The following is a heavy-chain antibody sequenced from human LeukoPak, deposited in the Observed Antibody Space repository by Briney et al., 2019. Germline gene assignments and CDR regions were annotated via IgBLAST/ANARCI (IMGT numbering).Heavy chain of an antibody. J-gene: IGHJ4*02. CDR1: GGSISSGGYY. CDR3: ARDHIGLIPDY. CDR2: IYYSGST. Sequence: SQTLSLTCTVSGGSISSGGYYWSWIRQHPGKGLEWIGYIYYSGSTYYNPSLKSRVTISVDRSKNQFSLKLSSVTAADTAVYYCARDHIGLIPDYWGQGILVSVSS. V-gene: IGHV4-31*03. D-gene: IGHD3-10*01.